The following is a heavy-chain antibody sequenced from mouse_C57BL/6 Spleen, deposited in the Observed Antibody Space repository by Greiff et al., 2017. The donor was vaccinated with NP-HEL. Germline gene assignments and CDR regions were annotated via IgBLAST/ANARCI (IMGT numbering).Heavy chain of an antibody. V-gene: IGHV1-82*01. CDR3: ASEEARKRYFDV. Sequence: QVHVKQSGPELVKPGASVKISCKASGYAFSSSWMNWVKQRPGKGLEWIGRIYPGDGDTNYNGKFKGKATLTADKSSSTAYMQLSSLTSEDSAVYFCASEEARKRYFDVWGTGTTVTVSS. CDR1: GYAFSSSW. CDR2: IYPGDGDT. J-gene: IGHJ1*03.